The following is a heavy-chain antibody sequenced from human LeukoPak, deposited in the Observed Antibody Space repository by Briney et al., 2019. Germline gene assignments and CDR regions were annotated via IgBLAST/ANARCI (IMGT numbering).Heavy chain of an antibody. J-gene: IGHJ5*02. CDR1: GGSISSGDYY. CDR2: IYYSGST. CDR3: AREPSSGNSLP. V-gene: IGHV4-30-4*08. Sequence: SQTLSLTCTVSGGSISSGDYYWSWIRQPPGKGLEWIGYIYYSGSTYYNPSLKSRVTISVDTSKNQFSLELSSVTAADTAVYYCAREPSSGNSLPWGQGTLVTVSS. D-gene: IGHD3-10*01.